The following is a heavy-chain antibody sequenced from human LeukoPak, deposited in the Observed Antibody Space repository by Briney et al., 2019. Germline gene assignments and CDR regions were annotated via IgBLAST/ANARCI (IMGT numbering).Heavy chain of an antibody. Sequence: GGSLRLSCAASGFTFSSYAMSWVRQAPGKGLEWVSAISGSGGSTPCADSVKGRFTISRDNSKNTLYLQMNSLRAEDTAVYYCAKNWVASSWFNWFDPWGQGTLVTVSS. CDR2: ISGSGGST. CDR1: GFTFSSYA. D-gene: IGHD6-13*01. J-gene: IGHJ5*02. CDR3: AKNWVASSWFNWFDP. V-gene: IGHV3-23*01.